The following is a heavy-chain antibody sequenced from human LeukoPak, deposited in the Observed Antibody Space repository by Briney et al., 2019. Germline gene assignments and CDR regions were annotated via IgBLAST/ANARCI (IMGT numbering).Heavy chain of an antibody. CDR1: GGTFSSSS. V-gene: IGHV1-69*13. CDR3: ARPAGYQLQKEMFLYY. D-gene: IGHD2-2*01. J-gene: IGHJ4*02. Sequence: ASVKVSCKASGGTFSSSSISWVRQAPGQGLEWMGGIIPIFCTANYAQKFQGRVTITADESTRTAYMKLSRLRSEDTAVYYCARPAGYQLQKEMFLYYWGKGTLVTVSS. CDR2: IIPIFCTA.